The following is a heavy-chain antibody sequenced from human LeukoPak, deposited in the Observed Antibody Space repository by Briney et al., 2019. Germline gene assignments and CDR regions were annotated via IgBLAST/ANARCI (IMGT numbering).Heavy chain of an antibody. V-gene: IGHV4-38-2*01. J-gene: IGHJ3*02. D-gene: IGHD5-12*01. CDR2: IYHSGST. CDR1: GYSISSGYY. Sequence: PSETLSLTCAVSGYSISSGYYWGWIRQPPGKGLEWIGSIYHSGSTYYNPSLKSRVTISVDTSKNQFSLKLSSVTAANTAVYYCARRTWRQARDAFDIWGQGTMVTVSS. CDR3: ARRTWRQARDAFDI.